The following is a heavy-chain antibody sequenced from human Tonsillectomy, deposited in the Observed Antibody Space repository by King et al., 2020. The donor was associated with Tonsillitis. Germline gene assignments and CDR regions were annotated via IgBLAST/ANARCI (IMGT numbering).Heavy chain of an antibody. CDR3: ARAPYYYDSSGYVN. Sequence: VQLVESGAEVKKPGESLKISCKASGNSFTNYWIGWVRQLPGKGLEWMGIIYPGDSDTRYSPSFQGQVTISADKSINTAYLQWNSLKASDTAMYYCARAPYYYDSSGYVNWGQGTLVTVSS. CDR1: GNSFTNYW. CDR2: IYPGDSDT. V-gene: IGHV5-51*03. J-gene: IGHJ4*02. D-gene: IGHD3-22*01.